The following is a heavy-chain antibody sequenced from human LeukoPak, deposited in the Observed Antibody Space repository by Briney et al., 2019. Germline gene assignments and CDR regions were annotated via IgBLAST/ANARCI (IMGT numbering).Heavy chain of an antibody. V-gene: IGHV3-73*01. Sequence: GSLRLSCAASGFTFSGSAMHWVRQASGKGLEWVGRIRSKANSYATAYAASVKGRFTISRDDSKNTAYLQMNSLKNGDTALYYWYQGSVVFWGQGTLVTVSS. CDR1: GFTFSGSA. D-gene: IGHD3-10*01. CDR2: IRSKANSYAT. J-gene: IGHJ4*02. CDR3: YQGSVVF.